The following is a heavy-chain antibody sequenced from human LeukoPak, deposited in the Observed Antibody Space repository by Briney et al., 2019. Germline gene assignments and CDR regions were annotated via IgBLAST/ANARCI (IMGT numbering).Heavy chain of an antibody. CDR1: GYSISSGYY. CDR2: IYHSGST. Sequence: SETLSLTCTVSGYSISSGYYWGWIRQPPGKGLGWLGSIYHSGSTYYNPSLKSRVTISVDTFKNQFSLKLSSVTAADTAVYYCASSGAAAWGWNYWGQGTLVTVSS. D-gene: IGHD6-13*01. CDR3: ASSGAAAWGWNY. V-gene: IGHV4-38-2*02. J-gene: IGHJ4*02.